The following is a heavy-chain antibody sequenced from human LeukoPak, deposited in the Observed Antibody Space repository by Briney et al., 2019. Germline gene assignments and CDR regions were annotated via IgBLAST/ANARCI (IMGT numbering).Heavy chain of an antibody. CDR3: ARAPPGSGGSSNWFDP. Sequence: VKASCKASGYTFTSYGISWVRQAPGQGLEWMGWISAYNGNTNYAQKLPGRVTMTTDTSTSTAYMELRSLRSDDTAVYYCARAPPGSGGSSNWFDPWGQGTLVTVSS. CDR2: ISAYNGNT. J-gene: IGHJ5*02. CDR1: GYTFTSYG. D-gene: IGHD2-15*01. V-gene: IGHV1-18*01.